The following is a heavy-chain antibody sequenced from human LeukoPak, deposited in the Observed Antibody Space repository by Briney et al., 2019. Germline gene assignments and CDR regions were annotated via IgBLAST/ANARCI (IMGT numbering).Heavy chain of an antibody. D-gene: IGHD2-2*01. V-gene: IGHV3-48*01. CDR1: GFTFSSYS. Sequence: GGSLRLSCAASGFTFSSYSMYWVRQAPGKGLEWVSCISSSSSTIYYADSVKGRFTISRDNAKNSLYLQMNSLRAEDTAVYYCARDSRYGGVDYWGQGTLVTVSS. J-gene: IGHJ4*02. CDR2: ISSSSSTI. CDR3: ARDSRYGGVDY.